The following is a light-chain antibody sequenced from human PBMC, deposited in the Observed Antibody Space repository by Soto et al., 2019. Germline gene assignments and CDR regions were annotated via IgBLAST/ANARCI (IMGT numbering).Light chain of an antibody. CDR1: ESVSTNY. CDR3: IQYGSVPLT. J-gene: IGKJ4*01. V-gene: IGKV3-20*01. CDR2: GAS. Sequence: EIVLTQSPGTLSLSPGERATLSCRASESVSTNYLAWYQQKPGQAPRILISGASSRATGIPDRFRGSGSGADFPLPINRLEPEDFAVYYCIQYGSVPLTFGGGTKVEIK.